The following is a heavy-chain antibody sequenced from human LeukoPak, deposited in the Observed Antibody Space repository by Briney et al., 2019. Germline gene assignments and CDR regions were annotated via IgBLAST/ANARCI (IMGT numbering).Heavy chain of an antibody. D-gene: IGHD6-19*01. V-gene: IGHV3-66*02. CDR3: ARYVGSSGSYFDY. J-gene: IGHJ4*02. Sequence: PGGSLRLSCAVSGFTVSSNYMSWVRQAPGKGLERVSVIYSGGSAYYTDSVKGRFTFSRDNSKNTPYLQMNRLRPEDTAVYFCARYVGSSGSYFDYWGQGTLVTVSS. CDR2: IYSGGSA. CDR1: GFTVSSNY.